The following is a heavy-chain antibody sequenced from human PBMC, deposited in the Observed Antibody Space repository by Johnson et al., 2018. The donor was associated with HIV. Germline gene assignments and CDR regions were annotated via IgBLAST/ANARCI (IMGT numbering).Heavy chain of an antibody. J-gene: IGHJ3*02. CDR3: ARASNYYDSFGYYRRGGGSDI. Sequence: VQLVESGGGVVQPGRSLRLSCAASGITFSDYAMHWVSGISWNSGTIGYVDSVKGRFTISRDHAKNSLYLQMNNVRAEDTALYFCARASNYYDSFGYYRRGGGSDIWGQGTMVTVSS. CDR2: ISWNSGTI. D-gene: IGHD3-22*01. CDR1: GITFSDYA. V-gene: IGHV3-9*01.